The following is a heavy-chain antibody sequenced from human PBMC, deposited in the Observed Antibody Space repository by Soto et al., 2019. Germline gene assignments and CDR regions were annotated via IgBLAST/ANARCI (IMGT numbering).Heavy chain of an antibody. CDR1: GGTFSSYA. D-gene: IGHD3-3*01. Sequence: RASVKVSCKASGGTFSSYAISWVRQAPGQGLEWMGGIIPIFGTANYAQKFQGRVTITADESTSTAYMELSSLRSEDTAVYYCARAPYDFWSGYYSGSYGMDVWGQGTTVTVSS. CDR2: IIPIFGTA. J-gene: IGHJ6*02. CDR3: ARAPYDFWSGYYSGSYGMDV. V-gene: IGHV1-69*13.